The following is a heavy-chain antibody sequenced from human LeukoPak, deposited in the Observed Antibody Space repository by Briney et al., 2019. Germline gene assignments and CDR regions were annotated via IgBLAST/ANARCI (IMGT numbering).Heavy chain of an antibody. CDR1: GFTFDDYA. J-gene: IGHJ4*02. V-gene: IGHV3-9*01. D-gene: IGHD6-19*01. CDR3: AKGSIAAVAGSFFDY. Sequence: GRSLRPSCAASGFTFDDYAMHWVRQAPGKGLEWVSGISWNSGSIGYADSVKGRFTISRDNAKNSLYLQMNSLRAEDTALYYCAKGSIAAVAGSFFDYWGQGTLVTVSS. CDR2: ISWNSGSI.